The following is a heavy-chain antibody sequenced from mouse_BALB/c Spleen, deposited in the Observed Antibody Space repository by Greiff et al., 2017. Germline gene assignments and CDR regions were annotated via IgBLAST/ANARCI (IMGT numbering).Heavy chain of an antibody. D-gene: IGHD1-2*01. V-gene: IGHV5-17*02. Sequence: VESGGGLVQPGGSRKLSCAASGFTFSSFGMHWVRQAPEKGLEWVAYISSGSSTIYYADTVKGRFTISRDNPKNTLFLQMTSLRSEDTAMYYCARNYGLYAMDYWGQGTSVTVSS. CDR1: GFTFSSFG. J-gene: IGHJ4*01. CDR3: ARNYGLYAMDY. CDR2: ISSGSSTI.